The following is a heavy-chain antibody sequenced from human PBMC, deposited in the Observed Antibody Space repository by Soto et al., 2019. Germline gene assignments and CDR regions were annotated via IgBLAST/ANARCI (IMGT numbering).Heavy chain of an antibody. V-gene: IGHV3-48*01. Sequence: EVQLVESGGGLVQPGGSLRLSCAASGFTFSSYSMNWVRQAPGKGLEWVSYISSSSSTIYYADSVKGRFTISRDNAKNALLLQMNSLRAEDTAVYYCARDYVGAYCSSTSCYSDYYYGMDVWGQGTTVTVSS. J-gene: IGHJ6*02. D-gene: IGHD2-2*01. CDR3: ARDYVGAYCSSTSCYSDYYYGMDV. CDR1: GFTFSSYS. CDR2: ISSSSSTI.